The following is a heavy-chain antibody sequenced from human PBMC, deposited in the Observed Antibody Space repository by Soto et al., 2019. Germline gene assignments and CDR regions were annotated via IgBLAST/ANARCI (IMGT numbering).Heavy chain of an antibody. CDR3: ARDPSDLLEPDKYFQR. CDR2: ISGSSNYI. V-gene: IGHV3-21*01. D-gene: IGHD3-3*01. J-gene: IGHJ1*01. CDR1: GFTFSAYS. Sequence: EVQLVESGGGLVKPGGFLRLSCAASGFTFSAYSMNWVRQTPEKGLEWVSSISGSSNYIYYADSVQGRFTIARDNANNALSLKMASLRAENTAAYYCARDPSDLLEPDKYFQRWGQGTLVTVSS.